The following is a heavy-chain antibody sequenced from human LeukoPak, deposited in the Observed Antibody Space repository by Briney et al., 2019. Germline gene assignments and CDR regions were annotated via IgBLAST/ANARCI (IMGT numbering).Heavy chain of an antibody. CDR3: ARVPDYGGKDLDY. Sequence: GASVKVSCKASGYTFTSYYMHWVRQAPGQGLEWMGCINPNSGDTNYAQKFQGRVTMTRDTSITTAYMELSRLSSDDTAMYYCARVPDYGGKDLDYWGQGTLVTVSS. V-gene: IGHV1-2*02. CDR1: GYTFTSYY. J-gene: IGHJ4*02. CDR2: INPNSGDT. D-gene: IGHD4-23*01.